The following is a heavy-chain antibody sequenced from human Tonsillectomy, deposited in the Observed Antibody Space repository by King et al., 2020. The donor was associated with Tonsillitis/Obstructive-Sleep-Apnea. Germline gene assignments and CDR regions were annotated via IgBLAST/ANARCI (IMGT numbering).Heavy chain of an antibody. J-gene: IGHJ3*02. Sequence: VQLVESGGGLVQPGGSLRLSCAASGFTFSSYSMNWVRQAPGKGLEWVSYITRSGSAVYYADSGKGRFTISRDDAKNSLYLQMNSLRDEDTAVYYCARDVHYAFDIWGQGTMVTVSS. V-gene: IGHV3-48*02. CDR3: ARDVHYAFDI. CDR2: ITRSGSAV. CDR1: GFTFSSYS.